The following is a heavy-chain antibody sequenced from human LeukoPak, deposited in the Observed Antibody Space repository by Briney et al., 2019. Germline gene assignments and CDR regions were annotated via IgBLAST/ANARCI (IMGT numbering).Heavy chain of an antibody. CDR2: ISYLSSHV. V-gene: IGHV3-21*01. Sequence: GGSLRLSCSASGFTFSDYDMYWVRQAPGKGLEWVSSISYLSSHVYYGDSVKGRFSISRGNAKNSLYLQMNSLGAEDTAIYYCGRAFPPLRTSSAGDLWGQGILVTVSS. CDR1: GFTFSDYD. J-gene: IGHJ4*02. D-gene: IGHD3-16*01. CDR3: GRAFPPLRTSSAGDL.